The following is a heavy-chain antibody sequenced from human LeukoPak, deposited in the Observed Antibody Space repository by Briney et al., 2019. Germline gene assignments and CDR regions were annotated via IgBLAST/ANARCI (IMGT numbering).Heavy chain of an antibody. CDR1: GYSISSGYY. J-gene: IGHJ4*02. V-gene: IGHV4-38-2*02. D-gene: IGHD3-22*01. Sequence: PSETLSLTCTVSGYSISSGYYWGWIRQPPGKGLEWIGSIYHSGSTYYNPSLKSRVTISVDTSKNQFSLKLSSVTAADTAVYYCARAVRGYYFDYWGQGTLVTVSS. CDR3: ARAVRGYYFDY. CDR2: IYHSGST.